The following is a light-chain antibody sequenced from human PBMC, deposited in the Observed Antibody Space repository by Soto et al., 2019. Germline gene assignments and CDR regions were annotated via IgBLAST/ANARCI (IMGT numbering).Light chain of an antibody. Sequence: EIEMTQSPATLSVSPGERATLSCRASQSVSSSLAWYQEKLGQAPRLLIYGASTRATGIPARFSGSGSGTEFTLSISSLQSEDFAVYYCQPYNYWPYTFCQGTKLEIK. CDR2: GAS. J-gene: IGKJ2*01. V-gene: IGKV3-15*01. CDR1: QSVSSS. CDR3: QPYNYWPYT.